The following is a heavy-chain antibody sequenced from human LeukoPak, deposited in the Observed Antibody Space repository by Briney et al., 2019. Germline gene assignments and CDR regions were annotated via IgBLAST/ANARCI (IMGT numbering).Heavy chain of an antibody. CDR2: IKSTVDGGTT. Sequence: GGSLRLSCAASDFTFNKDWMNWVRQAPGKGLEWVGRIKSTVDGGTTDYAAPVKGRFTVSRDDSKKTLYLQMNSLKIEDTAVYYCTTPLPYSAQGGQGTLVTVSS. CDR3: TTPLPYSAQ. CDR1: DFTFNKDW. D-gene: IGHD2-21*01. V-gene: IGHV3-15*07. J-gene: IGHJ4*02.